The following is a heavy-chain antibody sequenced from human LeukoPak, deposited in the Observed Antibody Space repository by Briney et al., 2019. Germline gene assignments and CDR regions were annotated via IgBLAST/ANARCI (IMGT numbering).Heavy chain of an antibody. CDR3: ARGSQHYYDFWSGYYQPPPDY. Sequence: XSGGSLRLSCAASGFTFSSYDMHWVRHATGKGLEWVSAIGTAGDTYYPGSVKGRFTISRENAKNSLYLQMNSLRAEDTAVYYCARGSQHYYDFWSGYYQPPPDYWGQGTLVTVSS. J-gene: IGHJ4*02. V-gene: IGHV3-13*01. CDR2: IGTAGDT. D-gene: IGHD3-3*01. CDR1: GFTFSSYD.